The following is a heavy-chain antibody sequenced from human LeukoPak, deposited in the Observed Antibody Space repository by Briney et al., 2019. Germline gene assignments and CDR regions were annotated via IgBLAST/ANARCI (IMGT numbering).Heavy chain of an antibody. V-gene: IGHV1-18*01. CDR3: ARAVVYDNVWGSYPTDY. CDR1: GYTFTSYG. CDR2: ISIYNGNT. Sequence: GASVKVSCKASGYTFTSYGITWVRQAPGQGLEWMGWISIYNGNTNYAQKLQGRVTMTTDTSTSTAYMELRSLRSDDTAVYYCARAVVYDNVWGSYPTDYWGQGTLVTVS. J-gene: IGHJ4*02. D-gene: IGHD3-16*01.